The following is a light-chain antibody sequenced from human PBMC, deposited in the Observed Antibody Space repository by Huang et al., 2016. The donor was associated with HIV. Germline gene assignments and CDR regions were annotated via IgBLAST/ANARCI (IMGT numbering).Light chain of an antibody. CDR2: GAS. V-gene: IGKV3-15*01. J-gene: IGKJ3*01. CDR3: QQYNNWPPRDVT. CDR1: QSVSSN. Sequence: EIVMTQSPATLSVSPGERATLSCRASQSVSSNLAWYQQKPGQAPRLLVDGASTRATVIPARFSGSGSGTEFTLTISSLQSQEFAIYYCQQYNNWPPRDVTFGPGTKVDIK.